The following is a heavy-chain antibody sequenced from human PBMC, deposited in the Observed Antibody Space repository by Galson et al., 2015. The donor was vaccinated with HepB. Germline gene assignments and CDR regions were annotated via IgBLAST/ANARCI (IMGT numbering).Heavy chain of an antibody. V-gene: IGHV5-10-1*01. CDR1: GYSFTSYW. Sequence: QSGAEVKKPGESLRISCKGSGYSFTSYWISWVRQMPGKGLEWMGRIDPGDSYTNYSPSFQGHVTISADKSISTAYLQWSSLKASDTAMYYCASSLSAETNPFQHWGQGTLVTVSS. J-gene: IGHJ1*01. D-gene: IGHD1-14*01. CDR3: ASSLSAETNPFQH. CDR2: IDPGDSYT.